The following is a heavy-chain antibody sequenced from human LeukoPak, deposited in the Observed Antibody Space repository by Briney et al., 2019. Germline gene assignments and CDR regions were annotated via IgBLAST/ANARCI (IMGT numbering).Heavy chain of an antibody. V-gene: IGHV3-23*01. CDR1: GFTFSSYA. J-gene: IGHJ4*02. D-gene: IGHD5-18*01. CDR3: AKDSLLMDTAMVFDY. Sequence: GGSLRLSCAASGFTFSSYAMSWVRQAPGKGLEWVSAVSGSGGSTYYADSVKGRFTISRDNSKNTLYLQMNSLRAEDTAVYYCAKDSLLMDTAMVFDYWGQGTLVTVSS. CDR2: VSGSGGST.